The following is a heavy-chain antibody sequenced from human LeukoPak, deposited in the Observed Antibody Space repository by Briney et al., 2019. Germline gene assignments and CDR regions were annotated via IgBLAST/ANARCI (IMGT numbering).Heavy chain of an antibody. CDR3: ARDGEMATIYFDY. Sequence: ASVKVSCKASGGTFSSYALSWVRQAPGQGLEWMGTIIPIVSIANYAQKFQGRATITADKSTSTAYMELSSLRSEDTAVYYCARDGEMATIYFDYWGQGTLVTVSS. D-gene: IGHD5-24*01. V-gene: IGHV1-69*04. CDR2: IIPIVSIA. J-gene: IGHJ4*02. CDR1: GGTFSSYA.